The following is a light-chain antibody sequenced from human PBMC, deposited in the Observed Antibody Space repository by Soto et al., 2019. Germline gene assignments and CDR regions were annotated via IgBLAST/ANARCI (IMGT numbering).Light chain of an antibody. CDR2: LGS. V-gene: IGKV2-28*01. CDR1: QSLLHSNGYNF. Sequence: DIVMTQSPLSLPVTHGEPASISCRSSQSLLHSNGYNFLDWYLQKPGQSQQLLIYLGSNRASWVPDRFSGSGSGADFTLRISRVEAEDVGIYYCMQALQTPYTFGQGTKLEIK. CDR3: MQALQTPYT. J-gene: IGKJ2*01.